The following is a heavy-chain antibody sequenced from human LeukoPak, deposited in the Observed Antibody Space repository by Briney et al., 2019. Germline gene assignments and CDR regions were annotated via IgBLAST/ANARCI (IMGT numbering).Heavy chain of an antibody. CDR1: GYTFTSYG. D-gene: IGHD3-22*01. CDR3: ARPYYDSSAPPYDY. Sequence: ASVKVSCKASGYTFTSYGISWVRQAPGQGLEWMGWISAYNGNTNYAQKLRGRVTMTTDTSTSTAYMELRSLRSDDTAVYYCARPYYDSSAPPYDYWGQGTLVTVSS. V-gene: IGHV1-18*01. CDR2: ISAYNGNT. J-gene: IGHJ4*02.